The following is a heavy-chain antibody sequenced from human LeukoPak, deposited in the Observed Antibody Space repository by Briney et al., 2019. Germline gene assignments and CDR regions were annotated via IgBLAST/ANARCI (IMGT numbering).Heavy chain of an antibody. J-gene: IGHJ4*02. D-gene: IGHD5-12*01. CDR2: MSGSSGYI. CDR3: AKSGLNRFDY. CDR1: GFTFSSYS. Sequence: GGSLRLSCAASGFTFSSYSMSWVRQAAGKGLEWVSSMSGSSGYIYYANSVKGRYTIPRHNANNSLALQTTSLRAEDTAVYYCAKSGLNRFDYWGQGTLVTVSS. V-gene: IGHV3-21*04.